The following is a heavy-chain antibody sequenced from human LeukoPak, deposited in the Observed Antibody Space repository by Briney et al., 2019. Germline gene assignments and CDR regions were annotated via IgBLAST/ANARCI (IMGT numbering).Heavy chain of an antibody. J-gene: IGHJ4*02. CDR1: GGSISSYY. Sequence: SGTLSLTCTVSGGSISSYYWSWIRQPAGKGLEWIGRIYTSGSTNYNPSLKSRVTMSVDTSKNQFSLKLSSVTAADTAVYYCAREGISSGWPYFDYWGQGTLVTVFS. D-gene: IGHD6-19*01. CDR3: AREGISSGWPYFDY. CDR2: IYTSGST. V-gene: IGHV4-4*07.